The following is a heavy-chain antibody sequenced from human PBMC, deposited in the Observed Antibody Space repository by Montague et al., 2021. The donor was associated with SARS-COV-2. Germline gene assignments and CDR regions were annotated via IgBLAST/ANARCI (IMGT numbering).Heavy chain of an antibody. Sequence: SETLSLTCAVYGGSFSGYYWSWIRQPPGKGLEWIGEITHSGSTNYNPSLKSRVTISVDTSKNQFSLKLSSVTAADTAVYYCARGGGCSGGSCYDEWDPYYNYVRTSGAEGPRSPSP. CDR2: ITHSGST. J-gene: IGHJ6*02. CDR1: GGSFSGYY. CDR3: ARGGGCSGGSCYDEWDPYYNYVRTS. V-gene: IGHV4-34*01. D-gene: IGHD2-15*01.